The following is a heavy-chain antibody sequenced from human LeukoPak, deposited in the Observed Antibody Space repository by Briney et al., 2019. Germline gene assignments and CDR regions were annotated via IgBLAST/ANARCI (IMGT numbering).Heavy chain of an antibody. CDR2: MNPNSGNT. V-gene: IGHV1-8*01. CDR3: ARGVVTIFGVVTPFYGMDV. J-gene: IGHJ6*02. Sequence: ASVKVFCKASGYTFTSYDINWVRQATGQGLEWMGWMNPNSGNTGYAQKFQGRVTMTRNTSISTAYMELSSLRSEDTAVYYCARGVVTIFGVVTPFYGMDVWGQGTTVTVSS. D-gene: IGHD3-3*01. CDR1: GYTFTSYD.